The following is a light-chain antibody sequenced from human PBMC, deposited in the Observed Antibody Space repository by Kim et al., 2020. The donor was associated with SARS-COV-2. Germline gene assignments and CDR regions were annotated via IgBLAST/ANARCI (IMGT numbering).Light chain of an antibody. J-gene: IGLJ2*01. CDR3: LLYYNGYRI. Sequence: PGGPVTPPCGSSTGAVTSAHHPYWFQQKPGHAPRTLIYDTSNKHSWPPARLSGSLLGGNAALTLSGALPEDEAEYYCLLYYNGYRIFGGGTQLTVL. V-gene: IGLV7-46*01. CDR1: TGAVTSAHH. CDR2: DTS.